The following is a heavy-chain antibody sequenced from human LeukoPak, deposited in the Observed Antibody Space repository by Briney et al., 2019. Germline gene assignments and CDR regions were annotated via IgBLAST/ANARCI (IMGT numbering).Heavy chain of an antibody. V-gene: IGHV1-2*02. CDR3: ARVSSHSLSQYYFDY. J-gene: IGHJ4*02. CDR2: INPNSAFT. CDR1: RYTFTGYY. Sequence: AASVKVSCKAFRYTFTGYYIHWVRQAPGQGLEWMGWINPNSAFTSYAQKFQGRVTMTRDTSITTAYMELTRLTSDDTAVYYCARVSSHSLSQYYFDYWGQGALVTVSS. D-gene: IGHD2-2*01.